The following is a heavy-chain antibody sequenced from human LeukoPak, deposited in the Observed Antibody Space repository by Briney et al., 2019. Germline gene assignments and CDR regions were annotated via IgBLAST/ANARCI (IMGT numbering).Heavy chain of an antibody. CDR2: IIPIFGTA. CDR3: ASATTSSSLPSLGY. V-gene: IGHV1-69*06. J-gene: IGHJ4*02. Sequence: GSSVEVSCKASGGTFSSYAISWVRQAPGQALEWMGGIIPIFGTANYAQKFQGRVTITADKSTSTAYMELSSLRSEDTAVYYCASATTSSSLPSLGYWGQGTLVTVSS. CDR1: GGTFSSYA. D-gene: IGHD2-2*01.